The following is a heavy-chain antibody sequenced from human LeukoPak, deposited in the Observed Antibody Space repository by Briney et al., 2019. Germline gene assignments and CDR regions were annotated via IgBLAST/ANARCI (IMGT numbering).Heavy chain of an antibody. CDR3: AREGYVNYDFWSGSDTYDY. D-gene: IGHD3-3*01. CDR2: ISAYNGNT. Sequence: ASVKVSCKASGYTFTSYGISWVRQAPGQGLEWMGWISAYNGNTNYAQKLQGRVTMTTDTSTSTAHMELRSLRSDDTAVYYCAREGYVNYDFWSGSDTYDYWGQGTLVTVSS. J-gene: IGHJ4*02. CDR1: GYTFTSYG. V-gene: IGHV1-18*01.